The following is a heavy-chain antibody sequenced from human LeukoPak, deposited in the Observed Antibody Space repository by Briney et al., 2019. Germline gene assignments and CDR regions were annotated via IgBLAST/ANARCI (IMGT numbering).Heavy chain of an antibody. D-gene: IGHD5-12*01. Sequence: ASVKVSCKASGYTFTSYGISWVRQAPGQGLEWMGWISAYNGNTSYAQKLQGRVTMTTDTSTSTAYMELRSLRSDDTAVYYCARDLRWDGYNLAAGAFDIWGQGTMVTVSS. J-gene: IGHJ3*02. V-gene: IGHV1-18*01. CDR3: ARDLRWDGYNLAAGAFDI. CDR2: ISAYNGNT. CDR1: GYTFTSYG.